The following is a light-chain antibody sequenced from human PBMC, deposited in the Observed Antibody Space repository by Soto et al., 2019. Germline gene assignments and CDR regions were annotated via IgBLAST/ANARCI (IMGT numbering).Light chain of an antibody. J-gene: IGKJ5*01. Sequence: AIRMTQSPSSFSASTGDRVTITCRASQGISSYLAWYQQKPGKAPKLLIYAASTLQSGVPSRFSGSGSGTDFTRNVGCVHSEDCATHYCQQYYSYALTVGHGTPPESK. CDR3: QQYYSYALT. V-gene: IGKV1-8*01. CDR1: QGISSY. CDR2: AAS.